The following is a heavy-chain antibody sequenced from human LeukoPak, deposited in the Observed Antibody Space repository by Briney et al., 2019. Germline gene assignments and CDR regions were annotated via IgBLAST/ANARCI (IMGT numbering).Heavy chain of an antibody. J-gene: IGHJ3*01. CDR2: ISYSGST. CDR3: ARAPGAPRGYYAGGFDV. V-gene: IGHV4-59*02. CDR1: GGSVSSDY. Sequence: SETLSLTCTVSGGSVSSDYWSWIRQPPGKGLEWIGYISYSGSTKYNPSLKSRVTMSVDTSKNQFSLKLSSVTAADTAVYYCARAPGAPRGYYAGGFDVWGQGTLVTVSS. D-gene: IGHD3-3*01.